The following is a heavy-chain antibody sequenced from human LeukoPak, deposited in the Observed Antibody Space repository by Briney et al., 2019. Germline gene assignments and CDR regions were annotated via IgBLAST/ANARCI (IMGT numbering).Heavy chain of an antibody. CDR1: GFTFSSYW. CDR3: ARGTPVLPYYDFWSDYPTDFDY. D-gene: IGHD3-3*01. J-gene: IGHJ4*02. Sequence: GGSLRLSCAASGFTFSSYWMSWVRQAPGKGLEWVANIKQDGSEKYYVDSVKGRFTISRDNAKNSLYLQMNSLRAEDTAVYYCARGTPVLPYYDFWSDYPTDFDYWGQGTLVTVSS. V-gene: IGHV3-7*01. CDR2: IKQDGSEK.